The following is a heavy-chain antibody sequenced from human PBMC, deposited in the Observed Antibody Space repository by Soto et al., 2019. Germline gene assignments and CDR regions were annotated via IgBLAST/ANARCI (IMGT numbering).Heavy chain of an antibody. J-gene: IGHJ4*02. D-gene: IGHD2-2*03. CDR2: ISYGGGT. V-gene: IGHV4-59*01. Sequence: SETLSLTCTVSGGSISNYYWSWIRQPPGKELEWIGYISYGGGTNYNPSLKSRVTISLDTSKNQFSLKLSSVTAADTAVYYGARVLFGYCSSTSCYGFDYWGQGTLVTVSS. CDR3: ARVLFGYCSSTSCYGFDY. CDR1: GGSISNYY.